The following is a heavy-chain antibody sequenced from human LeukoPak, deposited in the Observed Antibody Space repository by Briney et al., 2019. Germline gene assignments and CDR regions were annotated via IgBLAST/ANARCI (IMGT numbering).Heavy chain of an antibody. J-gene: IGHJ3*02. V-gene: IGHV4-31*03. D-gene: IGHD5-12*01. CDR2: IYYSGGT. CDR1: GGSISSGGYY. CDR3: ASRDGYNYDAFDI. Sequence: SQTLSLTCTVSGGSISSGGYYWSWIRQHPGKGLEWIGYIYYSGGTYYNPSLKSRVTISVDTSKNQFSLKLSSVTAADTAVYYCASRDGYNYDAFDIWGQGTMVTVSS.